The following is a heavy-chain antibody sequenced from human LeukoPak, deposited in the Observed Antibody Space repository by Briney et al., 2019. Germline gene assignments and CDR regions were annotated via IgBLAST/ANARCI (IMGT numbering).Heavy chain of an antibody. CDR2: IYYSGST. CDR3: ARGITMIVGTRYFDY. CDR1: GGSISSGGYY. Sequence: PSQTLSLTCTVSGGSISSGGYYWSWIRQHPGKGLEWIGYIYYSGSTYYNPSLKSRVTISVDTSKNQFSLKLSSVTAADTAVYYCARGITMIVGTRYFDYWGQGTLVTVSS. J-gene: IGHJ4*02. V-gene: IGHV4-31*03. D-gene: IGHD3-22*01.